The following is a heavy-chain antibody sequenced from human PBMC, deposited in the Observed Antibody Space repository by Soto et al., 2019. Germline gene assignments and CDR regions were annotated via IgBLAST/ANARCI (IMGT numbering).Heavy chain of an antibody. J-gene: IGHJ5*02. CDR2: INVYNGNT. Sequence: QVQLVQSGGEVKKPGASVKVSCKASGYTFTNYGISWVRQAPGQGLEWMGWINVYNGNTKYAQKVQGRVTITTAPXTXRXXMELRSLRSDDTAGDYCARGVGSGSCYEQYNWFDPWGQGTLVTVSS. V-gene: IGHV1-18*01. CDR3: ARGVGSGSCYEQYNWFDP. D-gene: IGHD3-10*01. CDR1: GYTFTNYG.